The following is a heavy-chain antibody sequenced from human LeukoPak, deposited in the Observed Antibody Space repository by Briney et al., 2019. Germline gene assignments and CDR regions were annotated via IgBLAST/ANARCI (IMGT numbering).Heavy chain of an antibody. J-gene: IGHJ4*02. CDR2: ISYDGSGQ. CDR1: GFTFSSYA. CDR3: ARANRPFHTSGWYKDY. D-gene: IGHD6-19*01. Sequence: GGSPRLSCAASGFTFSSYAMHWVRQAPGKGLEWVALISYDGSGQCYTESVKGRFTISRDNSKNTLYLQVNSLRVEGTAVYYCARANRPFHTSGWYKDYWGQGTLVAVSS. V-gene: IGHV3-30-3*01.